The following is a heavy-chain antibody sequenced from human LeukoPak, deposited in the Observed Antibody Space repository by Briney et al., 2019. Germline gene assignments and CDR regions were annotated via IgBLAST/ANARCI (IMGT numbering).Heavy chain of an antibody. CDR3: ARFISSDYYGSGGAFDI. V-gene: IGHV1-18*01. J-gene: IGHJ3*02. CDR2: ISAYNGNT. D-gene: IGHD3-10*01. Sequence: ASVKVSCKASGYTFTSYGISWVRQAPGQGLEWMGWISAYNGNTNYAQKLQGRVTMTTDTSTSTAYMELRSLRSDDTAVYYCARFISSDYYGSGGAFDIWGQGTMVTVSS. CDR1: GYTFTSYG.